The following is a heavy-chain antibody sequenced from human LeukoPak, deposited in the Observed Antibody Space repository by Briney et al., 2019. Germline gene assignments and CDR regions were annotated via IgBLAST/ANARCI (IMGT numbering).Heavy chain of an antibody. D-gene: IGHD6-6*01. V-gene: IGHV1-69*05. CDR1: GGTFSSYA. J-gene: IGHJ6*03. CDR3: AGKSEYSSSSSYYYYMDV. CDR2: IIPIFGTA. Sequence: VASVKVSCKASGGTFSSYAISWVRQAPGQGLEWMGGIIPIFGTANYAQKFQGRVTITTDESTSTAYMELSSLRSEDTAVYYCAGKSEYSSSSSYYYYMDVWGKRTTVTVSS.